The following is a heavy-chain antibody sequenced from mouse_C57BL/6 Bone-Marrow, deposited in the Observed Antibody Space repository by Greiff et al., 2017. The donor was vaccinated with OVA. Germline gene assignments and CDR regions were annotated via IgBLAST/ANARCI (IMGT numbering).Heavy chain of an antibody. V-gene: IGHV14-3*01. CDR2: IDPANGNT. D-gene: IGHD1-1*01. CDR1: GFNIKNTY. CDR3: ADYYGSSYWYFDV. Sequence: EVQLQQSVAELVRPGASVKLSCTASGFNIKNTYMHWVKQRPDQSLEWIGRIDPANGNTKYAPKFQGKATITADTSSNTAYLQLSSLTSEDTAIYYCADYYGSSYWYFDVWGTGTTVTVSS. J-gene: IGHJ1*03.